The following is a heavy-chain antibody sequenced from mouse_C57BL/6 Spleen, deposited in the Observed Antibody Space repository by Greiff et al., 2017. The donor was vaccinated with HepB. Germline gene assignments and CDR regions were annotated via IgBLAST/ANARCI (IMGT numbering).Heavy chain of an antibody. V-gene: IGHV1-82*01. Sequence: VKLMESGPELVKPGASVKISCKASGYAFSSSWMNWVKQRPGKGLEWIGRIYPGDGDTNYNGKFKGKATLTADKSSSTAYMQLSSLTSEDSAVYFCADYGSSYGAYWGQGTLVTVSA. J-gene: IGHJ3*01. D-gene: IGHD1-1*01. CDR1: GYAFSSSW. CDR3: ADYGSSYGAY. CDR2: IYPGDGDT.